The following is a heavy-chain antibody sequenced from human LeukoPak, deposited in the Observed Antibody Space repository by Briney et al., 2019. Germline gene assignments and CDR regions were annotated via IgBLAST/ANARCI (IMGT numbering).Heavy chain of an antibody. V-gene: IGHV1-2*02. Sequence: GASVKVSCKASGYTFTGYYMHWVRQAPGQGLEWMGWINPNSGGTNYAQKFQGRVTMTRDTSISTAYMELSRLRSDGTAVYYCARDLVGEYGDYGWVSAFDYWGQGTLVTVSS. D-gene: IGHD4-17*01. CDR1: GYTFTGYY. CDR2: INPNSGGT. CDR3: ARDLVGEYGDYGWVSAFDY. J-gene: IGHJ4*02.